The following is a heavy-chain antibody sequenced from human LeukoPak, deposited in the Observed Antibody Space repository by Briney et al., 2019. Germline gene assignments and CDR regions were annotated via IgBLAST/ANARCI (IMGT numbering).Heavy chain of an antibody. CDR1: GFTFSNYW. Sequence: PGGSLRLSCAASGFTFSNYWMTWVRQTPGKGLEWVSSISPNSVFIYYADSVKGRFTISRDNAKDSLYLQMNSLRAEDTALYYCARAEIDQNKKYNWFDPWGQGTLVTVSS. CDR3: ARAEIDQNKKYNWFDP. V-gene: IGHV3-21*01. D-gene: IGHD1-14*01. J-gene: IGHJ5*02. CDR2: ISPNSVFI.